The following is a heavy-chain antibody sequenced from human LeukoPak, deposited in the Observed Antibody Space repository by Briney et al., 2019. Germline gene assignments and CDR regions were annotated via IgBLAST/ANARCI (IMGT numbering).Heavy chain of an antibody. Sequence: GGSLRLSCAASGFTFDDYAMHWVRQAPGKGLEWVSGISWNSGSIGYADSVKGRFTISRDNAKNSLYLQMNSLRAVDTALYYCAKEYTYYYDSSGYHSGFDYWGQGTLVTVSS. V-gene: IGHV3-9*01. J-gene: IGHJ4*02. CDR2: ISWNSGSI. CDR1: GFTFDDYA. D-gene: IGHD3-22*01. CDR3: AKEYTYYYDSSGYHSGFDY.